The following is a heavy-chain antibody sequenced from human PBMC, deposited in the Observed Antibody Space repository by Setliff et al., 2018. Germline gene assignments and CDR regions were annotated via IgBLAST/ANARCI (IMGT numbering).Heavy chain of an antibody. D-gene: IGHD3-10*01. CDR1: GASISTTYYY. CDR3: ATDGPVLNGDYIS. V-gene: IGHV4-39*07. Sequence: PSETLSLTCSVSGASISTTYYYWDWIRQSPEKGLEWIGTIYQNGITYYNPSVKSRVTISVDKSKNQFSLSLRSVTAAATAVYYCATDGPVLNGDYISWGQGTLVTVSS. CDR2: IYQNGIT. J-gene: IGHJ5*02.